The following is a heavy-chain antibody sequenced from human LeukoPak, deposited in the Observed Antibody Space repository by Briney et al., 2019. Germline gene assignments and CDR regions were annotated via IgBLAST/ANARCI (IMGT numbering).Heavy chain of an antibody. J-gene: IGHJ6*02. CDR3: ARPYYYGSGYYGMDV. D-gene: IGHD3-10*01. CDR2: INPSGGST. V-gene: IGHV1-46*01. Sequence: ASVKVSCKASGYTFTSYYMHWVRQAPGQGLEWMGIINPSGGSTSYAQKFQGRVTMTRDTSTSTVYMELSGLRSEDTAVYYCARPYYYGSGYYGMDVWGQGTTVTVSS. CDR1: GYTFTSYY.